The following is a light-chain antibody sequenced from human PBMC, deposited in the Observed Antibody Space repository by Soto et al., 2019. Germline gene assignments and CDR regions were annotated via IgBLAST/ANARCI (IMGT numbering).Light chain of an antibody. J-gene: IGKJ3*01. V-gene: IGKV1-39*01. CDR2: AAS. CDR3: LQTYTPQFT. Sequence: DIQMTQSPSSLSASVGDRVSITCRASQSISSYLNWYQQKPGKAPNLLIYAASSLHSGVPSRFSVSGSGTDFTLTISSLQPEDFATYYCLQTYTPQFTFGPGTKVDIK. CDR1: QSISSY.